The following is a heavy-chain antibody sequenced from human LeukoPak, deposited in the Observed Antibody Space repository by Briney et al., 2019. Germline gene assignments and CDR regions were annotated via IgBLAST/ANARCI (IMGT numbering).Heavy chain of an antibody. V-gene: IGHV3-7*01. CDR1: GFTFSSYW. CDR2: IKQDGSEK. D-gene: IGHD3-22*01. CDR3: ARWDYYDSSGYYRPYFDY. Sequence: GSLRLSCAASGFTFSSYWMSWVRQAPGKGLEWVANIKQDGSEKYYVDSVKGRFTISRDNAKNSLYLQMNSLRAEDTAVYYCARWDYYDSSGYYRPYFDYWGQGTLVTVSS. J-gene: IGHJ4*02.